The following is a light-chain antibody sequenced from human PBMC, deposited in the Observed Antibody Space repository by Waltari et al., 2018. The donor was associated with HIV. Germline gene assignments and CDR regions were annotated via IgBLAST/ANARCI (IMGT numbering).Light chain of an antibody. CDR3: QQSFSYPLT. CDR1: QTVNNK. Sequence: DIQITQSPSSLSASVGDSVTITCRASQTVNNKLNWYQQKPGEAPKVVIYDASTLESGVPSRFRGGGSRTDFTLTITSLQLDDFATYFCQQSFSYPLTFGPGTKVDI. V-gene: IGKV1-39*01. J-gene: IGKJ3*01. CDR2: DAS.